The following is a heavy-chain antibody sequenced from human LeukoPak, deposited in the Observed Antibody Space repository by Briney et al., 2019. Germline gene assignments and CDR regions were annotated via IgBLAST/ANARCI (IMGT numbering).Heavy chain of an antibody. CDR2: ISAYNGNT. J-gene: IGHJ6*03. D-gene: IGHD6-13*01. CDR1: GYTFTSYG. V-gene: IGHV1-18*01. Sequence: ASVKVSCKASGYTFTSYGISWVRQAPGQGLEWMGWISAYNGNTNYAQKLQGRVTMTTDTSTSTAYMELRSLRSDDTAVYYCARERSSSGQKRGRYYYYYMDVWGKGTTVTVSS. CDR3: ARERSSSGQKRGRYYYYYMDV.